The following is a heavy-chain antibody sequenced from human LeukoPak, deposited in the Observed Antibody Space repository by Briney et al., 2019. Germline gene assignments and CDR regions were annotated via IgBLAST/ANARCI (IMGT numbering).Heavy chain of an antibody. CDR3: ATSYCSGGSCYSHEYYFDY. J-gene: IGHJ4*02. CDR2: FYPEDGET. D-gene: IGHD2-15*01. V-gene: IGHV1-24*01. CDR1: GYTLTELS. Sequence: ASVTVSCKVSGYTLTELSMHWVRQAPGKGLEWMGGFYPEDGETIYAQKFQGRVTMTEDTSTDTAYMELSSLRSEDTAVYYCATSYCSGGSCYSHEYYFDYWGQGTLVTVSS.